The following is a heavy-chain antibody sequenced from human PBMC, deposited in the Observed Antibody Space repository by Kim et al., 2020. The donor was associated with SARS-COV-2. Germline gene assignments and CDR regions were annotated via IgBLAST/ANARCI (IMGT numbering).Heavy chain of an antibody. J-gene: IGHJ4*02. Sequence: ASVKVSCRTSGYTFTTYAIHWVRQAPGQGLEWMGWINTNTGNPTYAQGFTGRFVFYLDTSVSTTYLQINSLKAEDTAVYYCAKTRWDCRGTTCYSSFDYWGQGTLVTVSS. CDR3: AKTRWDCRGTTCYSSFDY. D-gene: IGHD2-2*01. V-gene: IGHV7-4-1*02. CDR1: GYTFTTYA. CDR2: INTNTGNP.